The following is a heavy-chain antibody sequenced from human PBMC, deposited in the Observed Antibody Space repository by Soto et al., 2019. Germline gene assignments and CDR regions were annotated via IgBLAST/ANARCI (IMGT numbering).Heavy chain of an antibody. Sequence: EVQLVESGGGLVQPGRSPRLSCAASGFTFDDYAMHWVRQAPGKGLEWVSGISWNSGSIGYADSVKGRFTISRDNAKNSLYLQMNSLRAEDTALYYCARGGLVVVVAATHFDYWGQGTLVTVSS. J-gene: IGHJ4*02. CDR2: ISWNSGSI. V-gene: IGHV3-9*01. D-gene: IGHD2-15*01. CDR1: GFTFDDYA. CDR3: ARGGLVVVVAATHFDY.